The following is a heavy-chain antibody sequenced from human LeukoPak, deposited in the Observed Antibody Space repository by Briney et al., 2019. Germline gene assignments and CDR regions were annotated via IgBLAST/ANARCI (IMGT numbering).Heavy chain of an antibody. D-gene: IGHD1-7*01. CDR1: GFTFSNYC. CDR2: INPDGSTI. V-gene: IGHV3-74*01. J-gene: IGHJ4*01. CDR3: ATAGNYRFDY. Sequence: GGSLRLSCAASGFTFSNYCVHWVRQAPGKGLVWVSRINPDGSTINYADSVKGRFTISRDNAKNTLYLQMNSLRAEDTAVYYCATAGNYRFDYWGQGTLVTVSS.